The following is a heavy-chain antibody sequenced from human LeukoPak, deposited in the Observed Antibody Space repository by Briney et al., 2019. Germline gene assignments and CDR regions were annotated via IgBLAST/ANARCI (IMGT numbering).Heavy chain of an antibody. CDR1: GFTFSDYY. J-gene: IGHJ4*02. V-gene: IGHV3-11*01. CDR3: TKDRRGPAAGTWYFDS. CDR2: TSSSSNNI. Sequence: GGSLRLSCAASGFTFSDYYMTWIRQAPGKGLEWVSYTSSSSNNIHYANSVRGRFTISRDNAKNSLYLQMNSLRAGDTAIYYCTKDRRGPAAGTWYFDSWGQGTLVTVSS. D-gene: IGHD6-13*01.